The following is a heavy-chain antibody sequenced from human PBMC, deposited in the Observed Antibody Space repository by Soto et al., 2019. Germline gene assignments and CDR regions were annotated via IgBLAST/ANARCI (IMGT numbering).Heavy chain of an antibody. Sequence: GGSLRLSCAASGFTFSNAWMSWVRQAPGKGLEWVGRIKSKTDGGTTDYAAPVKGRFTISRDDSKNTLYLQMNSLKTEDTAVYYCTTDYTAMAPIDYWGQGTPVTVSS. CDR3: TTDYTAMAPIDY. D-gene: IGHD5-18*01. V-gene: IGHV3-15*01. CDR1: GFTFSNAW. J-gene: IGHJ4*02. CDR2: IKSKTDGGTT.